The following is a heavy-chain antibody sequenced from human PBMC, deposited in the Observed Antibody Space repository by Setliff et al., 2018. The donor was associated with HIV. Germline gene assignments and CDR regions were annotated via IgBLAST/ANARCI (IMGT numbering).Heavy chain of an antibody. V-gene: IGHV3-21*01. J-gene: IGHJ4*02. CDR1: GFTFSSYN. CDR3: ARSIIRPYSSGWPWYFDY. CDR2: ISSSSSYI. Sequence: GGSLRLSCAASGFTFSSYNMNWVRQAPGKGLEWVSFISSSSSYIYYADSVKGRFTISRDNAKNSLPLQVNSLRAEDTAVYYCARSIIRPYSSGWPWYFDYWGQGTLVTVS. D-gene: IGHD6-19*01.